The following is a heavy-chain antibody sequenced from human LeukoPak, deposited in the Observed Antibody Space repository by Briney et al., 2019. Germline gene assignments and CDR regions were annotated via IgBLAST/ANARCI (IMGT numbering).Heavy chain of an antibody. CDR2: ISAYNGNT. CDR1: GYTFTSYG. D-gene: IGHD2-15*01. CDR3: AREAHFCSGGSCSNY. Sequence: ASVKVSCKASGYTFTSYGISWVRQAPGQGLGWMGWISAYNGNTNYGQKLQGRVTMTTDTSPSTAYTELRSLRSDDTAVYYCAREAHFCSGGSCSNYWGQGTLVTVSS. V-gene: IGHV1-18*01. J-gene: IGHJ4*02.